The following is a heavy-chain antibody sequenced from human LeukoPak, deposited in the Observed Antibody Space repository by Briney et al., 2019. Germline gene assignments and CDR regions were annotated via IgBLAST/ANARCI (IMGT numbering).Heavy chain of an antibody. V-gene: IGHV3-33*01. CDR2: IWYDGSYK. D-gene: IGHD6-13*01. CDR3: ARASAGPFPLDY. Sequence: PGGSLRLSCAASGFSFSSYGMHWVRQAPGKGLEWVVVIWYDGSYKYYADSVKGRFTISRDNSKNTLYLQMNSLRAEDTAVYYCARASAGPFPLDYWGQGTLVTVSS. J-gene: IGHJ4*02. CDR1: GFSFSSYG.